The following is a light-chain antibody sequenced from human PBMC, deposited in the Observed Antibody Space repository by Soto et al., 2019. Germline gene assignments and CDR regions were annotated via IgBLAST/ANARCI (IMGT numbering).Light chain of an antibody. Sequence: QSALTQPASVSGSPGQSIPISCTGTSSDVGGYNYVSWYQQHPGKAPKLMIYDVSNRPSGVSNRVSGSKSGNTASLTISGLQAEDEADYYGSSYTSSTTSVVFGGGTKLTVL. CDR1: SSDVGGYNY. CDR2: DVS. J-gene: IGLJ2*01. CDR3: SSYTSSTTSVV. V-gene: IGLV2-14*01.